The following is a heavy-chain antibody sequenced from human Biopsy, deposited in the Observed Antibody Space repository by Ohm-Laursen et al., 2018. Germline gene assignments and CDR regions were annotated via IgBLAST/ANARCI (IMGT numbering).Heavy chain of an antibody. Sequence: SLRLSCAASGFTFNTYEMNWVRQAPGKGLEWVSYMSYSGNTIYYADSVKGRFTISRDNAKNSLYLQMNSLRVEDTAVYYCARKIGTSWWVYAMDAWGQGTTVIVSS. CDR3: ARKIGTSWWVYAMDA. D-gene: IGHD6-13*01. CDR2: MSYSGNTI. CDR1: GFTFNTYE. V-gene: IGHV3-48*03. J-gene: IGHJ6*02.